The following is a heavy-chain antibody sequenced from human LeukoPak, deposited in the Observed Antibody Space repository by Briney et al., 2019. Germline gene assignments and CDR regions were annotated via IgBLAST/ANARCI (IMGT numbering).Heavy chain of an antibody. CDR1: GLIFSNFA. CDR3: AKDLSGSYIPYYMDV. J-gene: IGHJ6*03. Sequence: GGSLRLSCAASGLIFSNFAMSWVRQAPGKGLEWVSAISGSGGRTFYADSVKGRFTISRDNSKNTLYLQMNSLRAEDTAVYYCAKDLSGSYIPYYMDVWGKGTTVTVSS. D-gene: IGHD3-10*01. V-gene: IGHV3-23*01. CDR2: ISGSGGRT.